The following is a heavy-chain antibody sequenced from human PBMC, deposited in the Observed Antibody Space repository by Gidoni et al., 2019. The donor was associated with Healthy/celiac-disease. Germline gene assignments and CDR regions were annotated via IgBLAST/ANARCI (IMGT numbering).Heavy chain of an antibody. D-gene: IGHD3-16*02. V-gene: IGHV4-34*01. Sequence: QVQLQQWGAGLLKPSETLSLTCAVYGGSFSGYYWSWIRQPPGKGLEWIGEINHSGSTNYNPSLKSRVTISVDTSKNQFSLKLSSVTAADTAVYYCARGGLRGLRLGELSSPTGHQQDAFDIWGQGTMVTVSS. CDR3: ARGGLRGLRLGELSSPTGHQQDAFDI. J-gene: IGHJ3*02. CDR2: INHSGST. CDR1: GGSFSGYY.